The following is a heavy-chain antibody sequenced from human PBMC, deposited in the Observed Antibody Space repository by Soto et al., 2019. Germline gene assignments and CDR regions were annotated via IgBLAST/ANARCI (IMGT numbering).Heavy chain of an antibody. J-gene: IGHJ4*02. CDR3: AKDRLAGNCDY. V-gene: IGHV3-23*01. Sequence: EVQVLDSGGGLVQPGGSLRLSCAASGFTFNNYAMNWVRQAPGKGLEWVATISATGGSTYYAYSVKGRFTISRDNSKNTLNLKMNDLRVEDTAEYYCAKDRLAGNCDYWEQGTEVSVCS. CDR1: GFTFNNYA. CDR2: ISATGGST.